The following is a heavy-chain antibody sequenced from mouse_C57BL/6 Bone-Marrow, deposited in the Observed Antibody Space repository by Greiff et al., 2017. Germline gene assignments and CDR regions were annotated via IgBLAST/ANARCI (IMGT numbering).Heavy chain of an antibody. CDR2: IYPGGGYT. Sequence: QVQLQQSGAELVRPGTSVKMSCKASGYTFTNYWIGWAKQRPGHGLEWIGDIYPGGGYTNYNEKFKGKATLTADKSSSTAYMQVSSLTAEDSAIYYCARYYYGYHWYFDVWGTGTTVTVSS. CDR1: GYTFTNYW. J-gene: IGHJ1*03. V-gene: IGHV1-63*01. D-gene: IGHD2-2*01. CDR3: ARYYYGYHWYFDV.